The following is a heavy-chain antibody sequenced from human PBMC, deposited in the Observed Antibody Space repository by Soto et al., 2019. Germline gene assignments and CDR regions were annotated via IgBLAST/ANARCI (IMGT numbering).Heavy chain of an antibody. D-gene: IGHD1-7*01. V-gene: IGHV4-34*01. CDR2: INHSGST. CDR3: ARPITGTTPYNWFDP. J-gene: IGHJ5*02. CDR1: GGSFSGYY. Sequence: LSLTCAVYGGSFSGYYWSWIRQPPGKGLEWIGEINHSGSTNYNPSLRSRVTISVDTSKNQFSLKLSSVTAADTAVYYCARPITGTTPYNWFDPWGQGTLVTVSS.